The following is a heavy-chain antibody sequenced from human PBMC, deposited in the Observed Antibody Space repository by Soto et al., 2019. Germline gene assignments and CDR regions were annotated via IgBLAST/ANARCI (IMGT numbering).Heavy chain of an antibody. V-gene: IGHV1-2*02. J-gene: IGHJ6*02. D-gene: IGHD3-3*01. CDR3: ARDPYLEWLLLDYYYYGMDV. CDR2: INPNSGGT. Sequence: ASVKVSCKASGYTFTGYYMHWVRQAPGQGLEWMGWINPNSGGTNYAQKFQGRVTMNRDTSISTAYMELSRLRSDDTAVYYCARDPYLEWLLLDYYYYGMDVWGQGTTVTVSS. CDR1: GYTFTGYY.